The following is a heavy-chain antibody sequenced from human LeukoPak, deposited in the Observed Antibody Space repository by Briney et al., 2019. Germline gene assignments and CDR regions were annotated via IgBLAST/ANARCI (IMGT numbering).Heavy chain of an antibody. D-gene: IGHD2-15*01. Sequence: ASVKVSCKVSGYTLTELSIHWVRQAPGKGLEWMGGFDPEDGETLYAQKFQGRVTMTEDTSTDTAYMELSSLRSEDTAVYYCATGDINTLPDRYYFYMDVWGKGTTVTVSS. V-gene: IGHV1-24*01. J-gene: IGHJ6*03. CDR1: GYTLTELS. CDR3: ATGDINTLPDRYYFYMDV. CDR2: FDPEDGET.